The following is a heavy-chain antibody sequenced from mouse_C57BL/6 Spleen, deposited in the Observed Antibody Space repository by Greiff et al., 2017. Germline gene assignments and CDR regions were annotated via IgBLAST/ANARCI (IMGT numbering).Heavy chain of an antibody. V-gene: IGHV5-4*01. D-gene: IGHD2-3*01. J-gene: IGHJ4*01. CDR3: ARILDGYYEDAMDY. CDR2: ISDGGSYT. CDR1: GFTFSSYA. Sequence: DVQLVESGGGLVKPGGSLKLSCAASGFTFSSYAMSWVRQTPEKRLEWVATISDGGSYTYYPDNVKGRFTISRDNAKNNLYLQMSHLKSEDTAMYYCARILDGYYEDAMDYWGQGTSVTVSS.